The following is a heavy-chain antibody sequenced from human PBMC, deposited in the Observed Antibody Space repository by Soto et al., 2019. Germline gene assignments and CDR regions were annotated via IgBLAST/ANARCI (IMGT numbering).Heavy chain of an antibody. CDR2: IKHDTCEA. V-gene: IGHV3-7*03. D-gene: IGHD3-16*02. CDR3: ARDGLLFSGPYRPSRFDY. J-gene: IGHJ4*02. Sequence: GGSLRLSCAASGFTFSDYWMSWVRQAPGKGLEWVGNIKHDTCEAHYADSVKGRFTITRDNIKNFPFLQMNGLRSDDTASYYCARDGLLFSGPYRPSRFDYWCLGTLVTVSS. CDR1: GFTFSDYW.